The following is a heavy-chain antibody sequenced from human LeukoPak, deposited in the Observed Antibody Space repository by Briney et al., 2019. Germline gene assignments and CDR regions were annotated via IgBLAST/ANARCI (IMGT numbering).Heavy chain of an antibody. V-gene: IGHV1-69*13. D-gene: IGHD5-12*01. CDR1: GGTFSSYA. CDR3: ARDGYSGYDRGDY. CDR2: IIPIFGTA. Sequence: ASVKVSCKASGGTFSSYAISWVRQAPGQGLEWMGGIIPIFGTANYAQKFQGRVTITADESTSTAYMELSSLRSEDTAVYYCARDGYSGYDRGDYWGQGTLVTVSS. J-gene: IGHJ4*02.